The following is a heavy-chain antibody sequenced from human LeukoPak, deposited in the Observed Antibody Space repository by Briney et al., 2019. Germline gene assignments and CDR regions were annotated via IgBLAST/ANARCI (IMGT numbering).Heavy chain of an antibody. D-gene: IGHD2-15*01. CDR1: GFTFSRYG. V-gene: IGHV3-30*18. CDR3: AKSGLNRLDY. CDR2: ISYDGNNK. J-gene: IGHJ4*02. Sequence: PGGSLRLSCAASGFTFSRYGMHWVRQAPGKGLEWVAVISYDGNNKYYADSVKGRFTISRDNSKNTLYLQMNSLRAEDTAVYYCAKSGLNRLDYWGQGTLVTVSS.